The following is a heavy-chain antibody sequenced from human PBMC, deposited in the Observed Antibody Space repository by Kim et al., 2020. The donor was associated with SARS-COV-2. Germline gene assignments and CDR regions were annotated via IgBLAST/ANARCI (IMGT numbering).Heavy chain of an antibody. CDR3: ARGYRGITIFGVVTKGYYYYMDV. Sequence: SETLSLTCAVYGGSFSGYYWSWIRQPPGKGLEWIGEINHSGSTNYNPSLKSRVTISVDTSKNQFYLKLSSVTAADTAVYYCARGYRGITIFGVVTKGYYYYMDVWGKGTTVTVSS. CDR2: INHSGST. CDR1: GGSFSGYY. J-gene: IGHJ6*03. D-gene: IGHD3-3*01. V-gene: IGHV4-34*01.